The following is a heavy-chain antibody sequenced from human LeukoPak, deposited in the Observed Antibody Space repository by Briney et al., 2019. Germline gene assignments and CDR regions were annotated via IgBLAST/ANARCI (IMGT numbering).Heavy chain of an antibody. CDR2: INPNSGGT. CDR3: ARGYYDSSGYFLGLSGCPDY. V-gene: IGHV1-2*02. Sequence: ASVKVSCKTSGYTFTDYFIHWVRQAPGRGLEWMGWINPNSGGTNYAQKFQGRVTMTRDTSISTAYMELSRLRSDDTAVYYCARGYYDSSGYFLGLSGCPDYWGQGTLVTVSS. J-gene: IGHJ4*02. CDR1: GYTFTDYF. D-gene: IGHD3-22*01.